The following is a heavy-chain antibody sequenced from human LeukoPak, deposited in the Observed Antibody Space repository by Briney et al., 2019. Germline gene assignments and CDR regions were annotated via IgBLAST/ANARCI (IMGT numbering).Heavy chain of an antibody. CDR2: INPSGGST. V-gene: IGHV1-46*01. Sequence: ASVKVSCKASGYTFTSYYMHWVRQAPGQGLEWMGIINPSGGSTSYAQKFQGRVTMTRDTSTSTVYMELSSLRSEDTAVYYCARDLPYSSGWYYAFDIWGQGTMVTVSS. D-gene: IGHD6-19*01. J-gene: IGHJ3*02. CDR1: GYTFTSYY. CDR3: ARDLPYSSGWYYAFDI.